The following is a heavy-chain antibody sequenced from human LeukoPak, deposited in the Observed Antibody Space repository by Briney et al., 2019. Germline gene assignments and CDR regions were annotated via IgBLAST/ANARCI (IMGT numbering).Heavy chain of an antibody. CDR3: AKETLGFYYFDY. CDR2: ITGRGDTS. Sequence: GGSLRLSCAASGFTFRSYAISWVRQAPGRGLEWIASITGRGDTSYYADSVKGRVTLSRDSSQNTVSLQLNSLRVEDTAVYYCAKETLGFYYFDYWGQGTLVTVSS. V-gene: IGHV3-23*01. CDR1: GFTFRSYA. J-gene: IGHJ4*02. D-gene: IGHD3-10*01.